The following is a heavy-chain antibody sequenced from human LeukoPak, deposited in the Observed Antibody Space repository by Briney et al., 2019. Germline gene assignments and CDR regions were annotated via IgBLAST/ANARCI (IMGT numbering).Heavy chain of an antibody. Sequence: VGSLRLSCAASVFTVSSNYMSWVRQAPGKGLEWVSVIYSGGNTYHADSVKSRFTISRDNSKNTLYLRMNGLRAEDTAVYYCARDQRGDGINYFDYWGQGTLVTVSS. CDR1: VFTVSSNY. CDR3: ARDQRGDGINYFDY. J-gene: IGHJ4*02. D-gene: IGHD1-14*01. CDR2: IYSGGNT. V-gene: IGHV3-53*01.